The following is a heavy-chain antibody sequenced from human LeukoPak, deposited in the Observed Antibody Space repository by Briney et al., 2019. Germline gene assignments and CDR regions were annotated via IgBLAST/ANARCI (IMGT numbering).Heavy chain of an antibody. CDR1: GYSFTSYY. Sequence: ASVKVSCKASGYSFTSYYMHWVRQAPGQGLEWMGIINPTGGHSSYAQKFQGRLTMTRDPSTSTVYMELSSLRSEDTAEYFCARGMSELYYYCMDVWGQGTAVTVSS. CDR2: INPTGGHS. CDR3: ARGMSELYYYCMDV. V-gene: IGHV1-46*01. J-gene: IGHJ6*02. D-gene: IGHD3-16*01.